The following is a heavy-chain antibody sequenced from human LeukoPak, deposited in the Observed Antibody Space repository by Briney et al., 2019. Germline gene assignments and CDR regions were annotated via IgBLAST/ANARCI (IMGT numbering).Heavy chain of an antibody. CDR3: ARDYIYYAMDV. V-gene: IGHV3-7*04. CDR1: GYGFRSYW. J-gene: IGHJ6*04. Sequence: GGSLRLLCAASGYGFRSYWMICVRQAPGKGLEWVANIKQDGGEKYYVDSVKGRFTISRDNAKNSLYRQLNSLRGEDTAVYYCARDYIYYAMDVWGARTRVSVSS. D-gene: IGHD4-11*01. CDR2: IKQDGGEK.